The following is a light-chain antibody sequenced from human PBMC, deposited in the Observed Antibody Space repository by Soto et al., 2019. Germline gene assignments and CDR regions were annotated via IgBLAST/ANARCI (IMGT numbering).Light chain of an antibody. Sequence: QSVLTQPHSASGTPGQRVTISCSGSSSNIGSNSVHWFQQVPGTAPKPLIYSSNQRPSGVPERFSGSKSGTSASLAISGLQSEDEADYYCAAWDYSLNGHVFGPGTKVTV. CDR2: SSN. CDR3: AAWDYSLNGHV. CDR1: SSNIGSNS. J-gene: IGLJ1*01. V-gene: IGLV1-44*01.